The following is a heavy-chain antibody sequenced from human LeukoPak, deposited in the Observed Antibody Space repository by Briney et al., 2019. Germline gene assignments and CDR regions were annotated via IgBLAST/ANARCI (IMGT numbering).Heavy chain of an antibody. CDR3: ARGRGDYVWGSNWFDP. J-gene: IGHJ5*02. Sequence: ASVKVSCKASGYTFTTYGISWVRQAPGQGFEWMGWINTYNSNTNYAQKLQGRVTMTTDTSTSTAYMELRSLRSDDTAVYYCARGRGDYVWGSNWFDPWGQGTLVTVSS. CDR2: INTYNSNT. V-gene: IGHV1-18*04. CDR1: GYTFTTYG. D-gene: IGHD3-16*01.